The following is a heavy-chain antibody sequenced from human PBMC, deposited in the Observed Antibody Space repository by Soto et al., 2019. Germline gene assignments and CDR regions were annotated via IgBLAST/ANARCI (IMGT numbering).Heavy chain of an antibody. D-gene: IGHD3-16*01. CDR1: GFSLSARGVG. J-gene: IGHJ4*02. Sequence: QITLKESGPTLVKPTQTLTLTCTVSGFSLSARGVGVGWIRQPPGKALEWLAIIYWNDDKRHSPSLKSRLTITQDTSKNQVVLTMTNMDPVDTAAYYCAHSPWGAAPDYWGQGTLVTVSS. CDR2: IYWNDDK. V-gene: IGHV2-5*01. CDR3: AHSPWGAAPDY.